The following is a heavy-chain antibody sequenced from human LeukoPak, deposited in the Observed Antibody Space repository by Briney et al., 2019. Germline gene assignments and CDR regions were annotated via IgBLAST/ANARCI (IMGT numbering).Heavy chain of an antibody. CDR3: ARGSPPRVYYDRSGYYSYYFDY. D-gene: IGHD3-22*01. J-gene: IGHJ4*02. Sequence: ASVKVTCKASGYKFTNYGISWVRQAPGQGLEWMGWISPYNGNTIYAQKLQGRVTMTTDTSTSTAYMELRSLRSDDTAVYYCARGSPPRVYYDRSGYYSYYFDYWGQGTLLIVSS. CDR1: GYKFTNYG. CDR2: ISPYNGNT. V-gene: IGHV1-18*01.